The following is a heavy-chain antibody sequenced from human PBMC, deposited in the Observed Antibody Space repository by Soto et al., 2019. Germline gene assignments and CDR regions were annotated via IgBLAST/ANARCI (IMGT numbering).Heavy chain of an antibody. D-gene: IGHD5-12*01. J-gene: IGHJ5*02. V-gene: IGHV6-1*01. CDR3: AEGDNIGTKTGYAFDP. CDR1: GDSVSSNTAS. CDR2: TYFRSKWYN. Sequence: PSQTLSLTCAISGDSVSSNTASWNWIRQSPSRGLEWLGRTYFRSKWYNDYAVSVKSRIIINPDTSNNQFSLQLNSVTPEDTAVYFCAEGDNIGTKTGYAFDPWGQGIMVTVSS.